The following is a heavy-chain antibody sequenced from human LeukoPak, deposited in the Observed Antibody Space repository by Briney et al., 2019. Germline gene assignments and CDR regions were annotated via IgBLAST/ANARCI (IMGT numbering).Heavy chain of an antibody. V-gene: IGHV3-11*05. CDR3: AKVVVVVAAIHFDY. J-gene: IGHJ4*02. CDR1: GFTFSDYY. D-gene: IGHD2-15*01. CDR2: ISSSSSYT. Sequence: PGGSLRLSCAASGFTFSDYYMSWIRQAPGKGLEWVSYISSSSSYTYYADSVKGRFTISRDNSKNTLYLQMNSLRAEDTAVYYCAKVVVVVAAIHFDYWGQGTLVTVSS.